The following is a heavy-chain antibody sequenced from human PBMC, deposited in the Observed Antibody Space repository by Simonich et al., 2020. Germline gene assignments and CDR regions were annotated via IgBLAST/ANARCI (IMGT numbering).Heavy chain of an antibody. Sequence: QVQLVESGGGVVQPGRSLRLSCAASGFTFSSYAVHWVRQAPGKGREWVSVISYDGSNKYYADSGKGRFTISRDNSKNTLYLQMNSLRAEDTAVYYCARDRNWGWFDPWGQGTLVTVSS. CDR3: ARDRNWGWFDP. V-gene: IGHV3-30*07. J-gene: IGHJ5*02. CDR2: ISYDGSNK. D-gene: IGHD7-27*01. CDR1: GFTFSSYA.